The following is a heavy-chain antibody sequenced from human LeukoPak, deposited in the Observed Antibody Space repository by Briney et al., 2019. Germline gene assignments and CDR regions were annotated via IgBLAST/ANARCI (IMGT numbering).Heavy chain of an antibody. Sequence: PGGSLRLSCAASGFTFSSYSMNWVRQAPGKGLEWVSYISSSSSTIYYADSVKGRFTISRDNAKNSLYLQMNSLRAEDTAVYYCARSQVPAFFDYWGQGTLVTVSS. D-gene: IGHD2-2*01. CDR1: GFTFSSYS. V-gene: IGHV3-48*01. CDR2: ISSSSSTI. CDR3: ARSQVPAFFDY. J-gene: IGHJ4*02.